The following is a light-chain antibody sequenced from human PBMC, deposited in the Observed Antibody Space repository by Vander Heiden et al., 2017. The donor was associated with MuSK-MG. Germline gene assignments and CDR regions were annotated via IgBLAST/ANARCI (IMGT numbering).Light chain of an antibody. CDR1: QSISNF. CDR2: AAS. V-gene: IGKV1-39*01. CDR3: QQSDSAPVT. J-gene: IGKJ4*01. Sequence: DIQMTQSPSSLSASVGDRVTITCQASQSISNFLNWYRQKPGEAPKLLIYAASSLHSGVPSRFSGSGSGTDFTLTITTLQPEDIATYHCQQSDSAPVTFGGGTKVEI.